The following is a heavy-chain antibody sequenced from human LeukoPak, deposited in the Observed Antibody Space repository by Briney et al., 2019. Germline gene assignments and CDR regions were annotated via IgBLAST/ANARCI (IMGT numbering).Heavy chain of an antibody. V-gene: IGHV1-69*05. D-gene: IGHD6-13*01. Sequence: ASVKVSCKASEGTFNSYAISWVRQAPGQGLEWMGGIIPIFGTANYAQKFQGRVTITTDESTSTAYMELSSLRSEDMAVYYCARGDSSSYYYMDVWGKGTTVTVSS. CDR3: ARGDSSSYYYMDV. CDR1: EGTFNSYA. CDR2: IIPIFGTA. J-gene: IGHJ6*03.